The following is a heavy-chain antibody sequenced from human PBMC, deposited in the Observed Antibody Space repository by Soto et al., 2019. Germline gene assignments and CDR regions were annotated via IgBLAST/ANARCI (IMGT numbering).Heavy chain of an antibody. J-gene: IGHJ4*02. CDR3: ARLTDLYIMFDF. V-gene: IGHV2-5*02. Sequence: SGPTLVNPTQTLTLTCTFSGFSLSTSEGGVGWIRQPPGKALELLGIIYWDDDKRYSPLLNERLTITKETSKNQVVLTMTNMDSVDTGTYYCARLTDLYIMFDFWGQGTQVTVSS. CDR2: IYWDDDK. CDR1: GFSLSTSEGG. D-gene: IGHD3-16*01.